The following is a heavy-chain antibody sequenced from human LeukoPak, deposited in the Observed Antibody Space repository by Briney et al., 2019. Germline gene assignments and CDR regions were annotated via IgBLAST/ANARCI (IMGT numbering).Heavy chain of an antibody. CDR1: GFTFSSYD. J-gene: IGHJ3*02. CDR3: ARGGSGWPDAFDI. V-gene: IGHV3-13*01. Sequence: GGFLRLSCAASGFTFSSYDMHWVRQATGKGLEWVSAIGTAGDTYYPGSVKGRFTISRENAKNSLYLQMNSLRAGDTAVYYCARGGSGWPDAFDIWGQGTMVTVSS. CDR2: IGTAGDT. D-gene: IGHD6-19*01.